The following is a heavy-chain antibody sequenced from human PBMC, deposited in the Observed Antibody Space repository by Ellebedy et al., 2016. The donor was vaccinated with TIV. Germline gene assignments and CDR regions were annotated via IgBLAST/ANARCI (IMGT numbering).Heavy chain of an antibody. J-gene: IGHJ4*02. CDR3: VTHPLSQWLRFFES. CDR1: GFTFSDYY. V-gene: IGHV3-11*06. CDR2: ISSTGDYT. Sequence: PGGSLRLSCAASGFTFSDYYMSWIRQAPGKGLEWISSISSTGDYTNFADSVKGRFTISRDNTKNSLSLQMNSLRAEDAAVYYCVTHPLSQWLRFFESWGQGTLVTVSS. D-gene: IGHD6-19*01.